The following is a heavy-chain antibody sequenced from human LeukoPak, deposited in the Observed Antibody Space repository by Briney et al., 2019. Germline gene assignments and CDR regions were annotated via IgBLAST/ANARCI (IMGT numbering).Heavy chain of an antibody. D-gene: IGHD1-14*01. CDR2: INWNGGST. J-gene: IGHJ4*02. CDR3: ASTPGFAAPFDY. CDR1: GFTFDDYG. Sequence: TGGSLRLSCAASGFTFDDYGMSWVRQAPGKGLEWVSGINWNGGSTGYADSVKGRFTISRDNSKNTLYLQMNSLRAEDTAVYYCASTPGFAAPFDYWGQGTLVTVSS. V-gene: IGHV3-20*04.